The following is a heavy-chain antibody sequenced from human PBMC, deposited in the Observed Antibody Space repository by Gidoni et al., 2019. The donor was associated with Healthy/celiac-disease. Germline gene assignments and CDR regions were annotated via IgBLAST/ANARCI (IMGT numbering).Heavy chain of an antibody. CDR1: GGSISSGGYS. Sequence: QLQLQESGSGLVKPSQTLALTCAVTGGSISSGGYSWSWIRQPLGKGLEWIGYICHSGSTYYNPSLKSRVTISVDRSKNQFSLKLSSVTAADTAVYYCARDVWERTYYYYYYMDVWGKGTTVTVSS. D-gene: IGHD1-26*01. V-gene: IGHV4-30-2*01. CDR3: ARDVWERTYYYYYYMDV. J-gene: IGHJ6*03. CDR2: ICHSGST.